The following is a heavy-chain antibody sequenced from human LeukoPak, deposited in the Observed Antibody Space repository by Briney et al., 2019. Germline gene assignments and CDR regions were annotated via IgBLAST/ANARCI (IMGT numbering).Heavy chain of an antibody. CDR3: ARDQGGSYSY. CDR2: ISSLSGTR. Sequence: GGSLRLSCAASGFTFSSYGMNWVRQAPGKGLEWVSFISSLSGTREYADSVKGRFTISRDNAKNSQYLQMNSLRVEDTAVYYCARDQGGSYSYWGQGTLVTVSS. V-gene: IGHV3-48*01. J-gene: IGHJ4*02. D-gene: IGHD1-26*01. CDR1: GFTFSSYG.